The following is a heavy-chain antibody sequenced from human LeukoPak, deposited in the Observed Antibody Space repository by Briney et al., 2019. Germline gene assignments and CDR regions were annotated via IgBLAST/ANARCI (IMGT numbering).Heavy chain of an antibody. Sequence: GALRLSCAASGFTFSSYAMSWVRQAPGKGLEWVSAISGSGGSTYYADSVKGRFTISRDNSKNTLYLQMNSLRAEDTAVYYCANDPGYSSGWFDYWGQGTLVTVSS. D-gene: IGHD6-19*01. V-gene: IGHV3-23*01. J-gene: IGHJ4*02. CDR1: GFTFSSYA. CDR3: ANDPGYSSGWFDY. CDR2: ISGSGGST.